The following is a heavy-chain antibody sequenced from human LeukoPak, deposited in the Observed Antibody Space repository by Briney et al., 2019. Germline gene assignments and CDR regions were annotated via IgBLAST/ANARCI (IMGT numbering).Heavy chain of an antibody. CDR1: GDSISSYH. CDR2: IPYSGST. CDR3: ARVGRGDHTWGSYYYDH. D-gene: IGHD3-16*01. J-gene: IGHJ4*02. Sequence: PSETLSLTCTVSGDSISSYHWSWIRQPPGKGLEWIGYIPYSGSTNYNPSLKSRVTISVDTSKNQSSPKLSSVTAADTAVYYCARVGRGDHTWGSYYYDHWGQGTLVTVSS. V-gene: IGHV4-59*01.